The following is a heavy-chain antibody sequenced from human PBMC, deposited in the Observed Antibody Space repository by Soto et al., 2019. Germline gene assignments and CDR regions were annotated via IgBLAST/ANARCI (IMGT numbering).Heavy chain of an antibody. V-gene: IGHV3-11*01. J-gene: IGHJ3*01. Sequence: QVQLVESGGGLVKPGGSLRLSCTASGFTFSDYYMNWIRQAPGKGLEWVSYSTNRGSIMHYADSVKGRFTISRDNAKSCLDLQMPSLRAGDTAVYYWAISKLGVGAPCVVWCAGTTVTVSS. CDR3: AISKLGVGAPCVV. CDR2: STNRGSIM. CDR1: GFTFSDYY. D-gene: IGHD7-27*01.